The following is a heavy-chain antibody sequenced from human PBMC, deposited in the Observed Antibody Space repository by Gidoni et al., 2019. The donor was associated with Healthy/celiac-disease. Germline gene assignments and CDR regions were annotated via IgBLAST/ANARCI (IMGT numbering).Heavy chain of an antibody. J-gene: IGHJ4*02. Sequence: QVQLVQSGAEVKKPGASVKVSCKVSGYTLTELSMHWVRQAPGKGLEWMGGFAPEEGETIYAQKVQGRVTMTENTSTDTAYRELSSLRSEDTDVYYCATARAYYYGSGRWPVDYWGQGTLVTVSS. CDR1: GYTLTELS. CDR2: FAPEEGET. D-gene: IGHD3-10*01. V-gene: IGHV1-24*01. CDR3: ATARAYYYGSGRWPVDY.